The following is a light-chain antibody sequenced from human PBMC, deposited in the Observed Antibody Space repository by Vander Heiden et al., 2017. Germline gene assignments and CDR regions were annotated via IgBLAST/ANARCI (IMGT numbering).Light chain of an antibody. J-gene: IGKJ2*01. V-gene: IGKV4-1*01. CDR1: QSVLYSSNNKNY. CDR3: QQDDSTPYT. CDR2: GAS. Sequence: DIVITQSPDSLALSLGERATINCKSSQSVLYSSNNKNYLAWYQQKPGQPPKLLIYGASTRESGVPDRFSGSGSGTDFTLTISSLQAEDVAVYYCQQDDSTPYTFGQGTKLXIK.